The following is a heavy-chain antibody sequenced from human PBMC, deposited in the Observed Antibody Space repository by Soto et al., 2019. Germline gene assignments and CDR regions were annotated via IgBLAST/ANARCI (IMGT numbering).Heavy chain of an antibody. CDR1: GGSIGSGSHH. CDR2: IYNNGST. Sequence: SETLSLTCTVSGGSIGSGSHHWGWIRQSPGQGLEWIGSIYNNGSTFYTPSLESRVAISVDTSKNQFSLKLNSVAAADTGVYYCARKGSTGLYYYYGLDVWGQGTTVTVS. CDR3: ARKGSTGLYYYYGLDV. V-gene: IGHV4-39*01. J-gene: IGHJ6*02.